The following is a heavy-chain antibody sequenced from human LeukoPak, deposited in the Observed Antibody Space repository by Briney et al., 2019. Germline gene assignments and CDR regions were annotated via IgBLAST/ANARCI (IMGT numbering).Heavy chain of an antibody. Sequence: SETLSLTCAVYGGSFSGYYWSWIRQPPGKGPEWIGEINHSGSTNYNPSLKSRVTISVDTSKNQFSLKLSSVTAADTAVYYCARVTRFGGVIVNFDYWGQGTLVTVSS. CDR2: INHSGST. CDR3: ARVTRFGGVIVNFDY. D-gene: IGHD3-16*02. V-gene: IGHV4-34*01. J-gene: IGHJ4*02. CDR1: GGSFSGYY.